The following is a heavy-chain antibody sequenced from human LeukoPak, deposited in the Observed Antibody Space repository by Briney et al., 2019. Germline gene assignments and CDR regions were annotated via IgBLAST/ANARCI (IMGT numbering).Heavy chain of an antibody. CDR1: GGSISSTSYY. CDR2: VYYTGST. J-gene: IGHJ4*02. CDR3: ATAPSRGIILIQVALFDY. Sequence: PSETLSLTCTVSGGSISSTSYYWGWIRQPPGKGPEWIGSVYYTGSTSYNPSLKSRVTISVDTSKNQFSLKLSSVAAADTAVYYCATAPSRGIILIQVALFDYWGQGTLVTVSS. V-gene: IGHV4-39*01. D-gene: IGHD3-16*01.